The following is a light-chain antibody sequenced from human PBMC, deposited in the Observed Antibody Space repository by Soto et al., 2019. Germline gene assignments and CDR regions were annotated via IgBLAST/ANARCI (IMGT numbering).Light chain of an antibody. J-gene: IGLJ3*02. CDR3: AAWDDSLSGPV. CDR2: GNN. V-gene: IGLV1-44*01. Sequence: QSVLTQPPSASGTPGQRVTISCSGSSSNIGRNTVNWYQQFPGTAPKLLIYGNNQRPSGVPDRFYGSKSGTSASLAISGLQSEDEADYYCAAWDDSLSGPVFGGGTKRTVL. CDR1: SSNIGRNT.